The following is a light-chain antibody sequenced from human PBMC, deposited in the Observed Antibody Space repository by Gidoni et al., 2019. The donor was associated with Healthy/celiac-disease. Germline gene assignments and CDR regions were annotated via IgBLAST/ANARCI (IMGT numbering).Light chain of an antibody. V-gene: IGLV3-1*01. Sequence: SYELTQPPSVSVSPGQTASITCSVEELGDKYSGWYQQKPGQSPVLVIYQDSKRPSGIPERFSGSNSGNTATLTISGTQAMDEADYYCQAWDSSTHVVFGGGTKLTVL. CDR2: QDS. J-gene: IGLJ2*01. CDR3: QAWDSSTHVV. CDR1: ELGDKY.